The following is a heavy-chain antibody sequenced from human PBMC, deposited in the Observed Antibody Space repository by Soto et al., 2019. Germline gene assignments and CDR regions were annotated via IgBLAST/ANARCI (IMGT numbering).Heavy chain of an antibody. V-gene: IGHV3-11*01. CDR2: ISSSGSTI. J-gene: IGHJ5*02. D-gene: IGHD1-26*01. CDR3: ARMGSGSYHNAFDP. Sequence: GGCLRLSCAASGFTFSDYYMSWIRQAPGKGLEWVSYISSSGSTIYYADSVKGRFTISRDNAKNSLYLQMNSLRAEDTAVYYCARMGSGSYHNAFDPWGQGTLVTVSS. CDR1: GFTFSDYY.